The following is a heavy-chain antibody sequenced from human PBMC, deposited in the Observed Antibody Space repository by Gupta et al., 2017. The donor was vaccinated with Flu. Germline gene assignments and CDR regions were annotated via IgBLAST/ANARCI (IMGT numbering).Heavy chain of an antibody. V-gene: IGHV1-69*01. Sequence: VRQAPGEGLEWMGVIIPIFGPTTYAPKFQGRVTITADESTRTVYMDLSSLRSEDTALYFCARERGGVGNSFDYWGQGTLVTVSS. D-gene: IGHD1-1*01. CDR2: IIPIFGPT. J-gene: IGHJ4*02. CDR3: ARERGGVGNSFDY.